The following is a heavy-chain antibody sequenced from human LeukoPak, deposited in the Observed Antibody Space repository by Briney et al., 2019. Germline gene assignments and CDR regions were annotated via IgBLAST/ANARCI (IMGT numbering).Heavy chain of an antibody. Sequence: SETLSLTCEVYGESLSGYYWSWIRQSPGKGLEWIGETTRSGTIVYNPSLKSRSTISVEMSKNQVSLNLSSVTAADTAVYYCARGHTWLGLVIRVAFDLWGQGTMVTVSS. D-gene: IGHD5-12*01. CDR2: TTRSGTI. V-gene: IGHV4-34*01. CDR3: ARGHTWLGLVIRVAFDL. J-gene: IGHJ3*01. CDR1: GESLSGYY.